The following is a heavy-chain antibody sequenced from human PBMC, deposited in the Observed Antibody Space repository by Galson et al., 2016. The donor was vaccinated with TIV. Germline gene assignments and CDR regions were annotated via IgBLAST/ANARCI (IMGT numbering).Heavy chain of an antibody. CDR1: GGSVSGYY. D-gene: IGHD2-2*02. Sequence: ETLSLTCAVYGGSVSGYYWSWIRQSPGKGLEWIGETNHSGSTNYNPSLKSRVSISGDTSKNHFSLKLSSVTAADTAVYYCARDKYCSSTTCSTHYCGGGSCSGWFDPWGQGTLVTVSS. V-gene: IGHV4-34*01. J-gene: IGHJ5*02. CDR3: ARDKYCSSTTCSTHYCGGGSCSGWFDP. CDR2: TNHSGST.